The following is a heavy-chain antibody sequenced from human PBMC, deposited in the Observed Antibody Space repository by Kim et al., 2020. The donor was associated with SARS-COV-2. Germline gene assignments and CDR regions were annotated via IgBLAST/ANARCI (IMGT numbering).Heavy chain of an antibody. Sequence: VKGRFTISRDNSKTTLDLQMNSLRAEDTAVYYCAKAGRYFDWLLDYYFDYWGQGTLVTVSS. V-gene: IGHV3-23*01. J-gene: IGHJ4*02. CDR3: AKAGRYFDWLLDYYFDY. D-gene: IGHD3-9*01.